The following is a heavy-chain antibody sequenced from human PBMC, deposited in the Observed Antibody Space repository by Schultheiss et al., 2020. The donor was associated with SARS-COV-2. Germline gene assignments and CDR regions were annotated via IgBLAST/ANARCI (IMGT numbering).Heavy chain of an antibody. CDR2: IYYSGST. D-gene: IGHD4-17*01. CDR3: ARDDYGVQGWIIDL. CDR1: GGSISSGGYY. V-gene: IGHV4-31*01. Sequence: SQTLSLTCPVSGGSISSGGYYWSWIRQHPGKGLEWIGYIYYSGSTYYNPSLKSLVTISVDTSKNQFSLKLSSVTAADTAVYYCARDDYGVQGWIIDLWGRGTLVTVSS. J-gene: IGHJ2*01.